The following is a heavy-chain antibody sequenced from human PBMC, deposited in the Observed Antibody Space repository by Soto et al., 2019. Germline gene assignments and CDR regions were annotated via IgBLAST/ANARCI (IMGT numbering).Heavy chain of an antibody. D-gene: IGHD7-27*01. J-gene: IGHJ3*02. CDR3: ASPLILTGEREYAFDI. Sequence: ASVKVSCKASGGTFSSYAISWVRQAPGQGLEWMGGIIPIFGTANYAQKFQGRVTITADESTSTAYMELSSLRSEDTAVYYCASPLILTGEREYAFDIWGQGTMVTVSS. CDR2: IIPIFGTA. V-gene: IGHV1-69*13. CDR1: GGTFSSYA.